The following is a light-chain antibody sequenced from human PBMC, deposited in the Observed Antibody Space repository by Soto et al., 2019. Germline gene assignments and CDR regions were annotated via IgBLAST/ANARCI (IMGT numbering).Light chain of an antibody. Sequence: QSVLTQPPSVSGAPGQRVTISCTGSSSSIGAGYDVQWYQLFPGTAPKLLIYGNNNRPSGVPDRFSGSKSGTSASLAITGLQAEDEADYYCQSYDSSLSGLWVFGGGTKLTVL. J-gene: IGLJ3*02. V-gene: IGLV1-40*01. CDR1: SSSIGAGYD. CDR3: QSYDSSLSGLWV. CDR2: GNN.